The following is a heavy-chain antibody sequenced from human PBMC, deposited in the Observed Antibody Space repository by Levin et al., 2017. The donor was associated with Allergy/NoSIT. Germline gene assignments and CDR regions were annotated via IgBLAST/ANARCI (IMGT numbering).Heavy chain of an antibody. J-gene: IGHJ4*02. CDR3: ARGGRIFEDY. CDR2: IYYSGST. CDR1: GGSISSYY. Sequence: PSETLSLTCTVSGGSISSYYWSWIRQPPGKGLEWIGYIYYSGSTNYNPSLKSRVTISVDTSKNQFSLKLSSVTAADTAVYYCARGGRIFEDYWGQGTLVTVSS. D-gene: IGHD1-26*01. V-gene: IGHV4-59*01.